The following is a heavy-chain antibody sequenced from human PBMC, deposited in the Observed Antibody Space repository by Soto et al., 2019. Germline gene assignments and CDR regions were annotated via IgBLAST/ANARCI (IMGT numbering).Heavy chain of an antibody. D-gene: IGHD6-6*01. V-gene: IGHV1-69*13. CDR1: GGTFSSYA. CDR3: ARDLEYSSSSGSDH. Sequence: ASVKLSCKASGGTFSSYAISWVRQAPGQGLEWMGGIIPIFGTANYAQKFQGRVTITADESTSTAYMELSSLRSEDTAVYYCARDLEYSSSSGSDHWGQGTLVTVSS. J-gene: IGHJ4*02. CDR2: IIPIFGTA.